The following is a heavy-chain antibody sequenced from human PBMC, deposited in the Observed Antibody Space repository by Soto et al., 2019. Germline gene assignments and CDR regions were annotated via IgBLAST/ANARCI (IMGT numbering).Heavy chain of an antibody. CDR2: IYHSGST. D-gene: IGHD2-21*01. Sequence: QVQLQESGPGLVKPSGTLSLTCAVSGGSISSSNWWSWVRQPPGKGLEWIGEIYHSGSTNYNPSXKSRGTISVDXXKXQXXLKLSSVTAADTAVYYCARGRRESRGIVVTPRVDYWGQGTLVTVSS. CDR3: ARGRRESRGIVVTPRVDY. CDR1: GGSISSSNW. J-gene: IGHJ4*02. V-gene: IGHV4-4*02.